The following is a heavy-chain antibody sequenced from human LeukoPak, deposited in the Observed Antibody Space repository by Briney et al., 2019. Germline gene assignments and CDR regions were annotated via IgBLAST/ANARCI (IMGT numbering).Heavy chain of an antibody. V-gene: IGHV1-69*05. CDR2: IIPIFGTA. CDR1: GGTFSSYA. Sequence: SVKVSCKASGGTFSSYAISWVRQAPGQGLEWMGGIIPIFGTANYAQKLQGRVTMTTDTSTSTAYMELRSLRSDDTAVYYCARDPYSGSYFDYWGQGTLVTVSS. D-gene: IGHD1-26*01. CDR3: ARDPYSGSYFDY. J-gene: IGHJ4*02.